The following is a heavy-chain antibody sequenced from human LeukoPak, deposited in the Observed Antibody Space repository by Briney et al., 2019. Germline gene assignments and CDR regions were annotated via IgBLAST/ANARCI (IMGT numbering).Heavy chain of an antibody. CDR3: ASDTYSSYDY. D-gene: IGHD6-6*01. CDR2: ISSSSSYI. CDR1: GFTFSSYS. J-gene: IGHJ4*02. V-gene: IGHV3-21*01. Sequence: PGGSLRLSCAASGFTFSSYSMNWVRQAPGKGLEWVSSISSSSSYIYYADSVKGRFTISRDNAKNSLYLQMDSLRAEDTAVYYCASDTYSSYDYWGQGTLVTVSS.